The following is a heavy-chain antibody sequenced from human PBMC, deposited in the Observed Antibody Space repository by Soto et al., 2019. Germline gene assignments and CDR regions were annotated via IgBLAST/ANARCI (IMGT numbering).Heavy chain of an antibody. CDR3: ARALSRAYFDY. CDR2: INHSGST. Sequence: SETLSLTCAVYGGSFSGYYWSWIRQPPGKGLEWIGEINHSGSTNYNPSLKSRVTISVDTSKNQFSLKLSSVTAADTAVYYCARALSRAYFDYWGQGTLVTVSS. CDR1: GGSFSGYY. V-gene: IGHV4-34*01. J-gene: IGHJ4*02.